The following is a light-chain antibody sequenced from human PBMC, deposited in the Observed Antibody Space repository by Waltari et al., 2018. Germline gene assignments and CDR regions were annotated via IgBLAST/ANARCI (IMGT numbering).Light chain of an antibody. J-gene: IGKJ1*01. CDR1: QSISSW. Sequence: DIQMTQSPSTLSASVGYRVTITCRASQSISSWLAWYQQKPGKAPKLLLYKASSLESGVPSRFSGSGSGTEFTLTISSLQPDDFATYYCQQYNSYPWTFGQGTKVEIK. CDR2: KAS. V-gene: IGKV1-5*03. CDR3: QQYNSYPWT.